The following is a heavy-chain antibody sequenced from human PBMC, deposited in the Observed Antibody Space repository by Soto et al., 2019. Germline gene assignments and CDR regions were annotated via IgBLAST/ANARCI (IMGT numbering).Heavy chain of an antibody. J-gene: IGHJ4*02. V-gene: IGHV3-21*01. Sequence: EVQLVESGGGLVKPGGSLRLSCAASGFTFSSYSMNWVRQAPGKGLEWVSSISSSSSYIYYADSVKGRFTISRDNAKNSLYLQMNSLRAEDTAVYYCARESSSWYSFDYWGQGTLVTVSS. CDR2: ISSSSSYI. CDR3: ARESSSWYSFDY. D-gene: IGHD6-13*01. CDR1: GFTFSSYS.